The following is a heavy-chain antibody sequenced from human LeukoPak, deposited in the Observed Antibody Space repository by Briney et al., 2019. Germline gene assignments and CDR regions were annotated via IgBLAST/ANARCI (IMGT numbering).Heavy chain of an antibody. D-gene: IGHD3-22*01. CDR2: IIPILGIA. J-gene: IGHJ4*02. CDR3: ARADDSSGYYVDY. V-gene: IGHV1-69*04. Sequence: GSSVKVSCKASGGTFSSYAISWVRQAPGQGLEWMGRIIPILGIANYAQKFQGRVTITADKSTSTAYMELSSLRSEDTAVYYCARADDSSGYYVDYWGQGTLVTVSS. CDR1: GGTFSSYA.